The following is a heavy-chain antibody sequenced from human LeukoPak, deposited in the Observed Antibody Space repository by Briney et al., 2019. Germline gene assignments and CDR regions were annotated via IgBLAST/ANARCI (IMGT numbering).Heavy chain of an antibody. CDR3: ARGGGYNYDNPFDC. CDR2: ISGGGGTT. Sequence: PGGSLRLSCAASGFTFSSYAMSWVRQAPGKGLEWVSIISGGGGTTYYADSVKGRFTISRDDSRNTLYLRMNSLRAGDTAVYYCARGGGYNYDNPFDCWGQGTLVTVSS. V-gene: IGHV3-23*01. CDR1: GFTFSSYA. D-gene: IGHD5-18*01. J-gene: IGHJ4*02.